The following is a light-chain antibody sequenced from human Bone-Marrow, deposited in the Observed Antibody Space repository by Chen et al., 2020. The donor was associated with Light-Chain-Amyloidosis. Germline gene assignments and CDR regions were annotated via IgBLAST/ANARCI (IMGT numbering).Light chain of an antibody. CDR3: QQYNNWPGT. Sequence: DIVMTQSPATLSVSPGERATLSCRASQSVNTNLAWYQQKPGQGPRLLIYGASTRDTGIPARFSASGSGTELTLTISSLQSEDFAVYYCQQYNNWPGTFGQGTKVEIK. CDR2: GAS. J-gene: IGKJ1*01. CDR1: QSVNTN. V-gene: IGKV3-15*01.